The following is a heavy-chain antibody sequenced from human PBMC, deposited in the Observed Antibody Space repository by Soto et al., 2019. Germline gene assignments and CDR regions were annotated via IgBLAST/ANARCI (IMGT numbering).Heavy chain of an antibody. Sequence: PSETLSLTCAVSGVSITTNGYSWNWIRHPPGKGLEWIGYIYPSGTIFYNPSLNSRVTISADTSNNQFSLKLTSVTAADKAVYFCATYTAFAKYYFDYWGRGTLVTVSS. D-gene: IGHD3-16*01. J-gene: IGHJ4*02. CDR3: ATYTAFAKYYFDY. CDR1: GVSITTNGYS. CDR2: IYPSGTI. V-gene: IGHV4-30-2*01.